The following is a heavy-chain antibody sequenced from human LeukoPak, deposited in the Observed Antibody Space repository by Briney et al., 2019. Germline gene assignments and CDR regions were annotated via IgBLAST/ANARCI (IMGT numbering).Heavy chain of an antibody. D-gene: IGHD2-2*01. V-gene: IGHV3-23*01. CDR1: GFTLSSCA. J-gene: IGHJ4*02. CDR2: ISGSGARP. Sequence: PGGSLRLSCAASGFTLSSCAMSWVRPAPGKGLEWVSAISGSGARPYYADSVKGRFTISRDNSKNTLYLQMNSLRAEDTAVYYCARHPEPGYCSSTSCHESYFDYWGQGTLVTVSS. CDR3: ARHPEPGYCSSTSCHESYFDY.